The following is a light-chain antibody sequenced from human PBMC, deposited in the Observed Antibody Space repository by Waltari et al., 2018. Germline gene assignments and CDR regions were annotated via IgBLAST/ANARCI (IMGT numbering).Light chain of an antibody. J-gene: IGKJ2*01. CDR2: GAS. CDR1: QSVSRSR. V-gene: IGKV3-20*01. Sequence: EVVLTQSPGTLSLSPGERATLSCRASQSVSRSRIAWYLHRPGQAPRLLIYGASGRATGIPDRFSGSGSETDFSLTISRVEPEDFAVYYCEQFGSSVMYTFGQGTKLEIK. CDR3: EQFGSSVMYT.